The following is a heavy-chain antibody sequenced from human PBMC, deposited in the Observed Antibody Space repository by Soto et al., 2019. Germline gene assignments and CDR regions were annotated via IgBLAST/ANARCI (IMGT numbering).Heavy chain of an antibody. CDR3: ARDGQWLPRDGLRSSYYFDY. CDR2: IWYDGGNK. Sequence: QVQLVESGGGVVQPGRSLRLSFAASGFNFSSYVMHWVRQAPGKGLKWVAVIWYDGGNKYYADSVKGRFTISRDNSKNTLYLQMNSLRAEDTAVYYCARDGQWLPRDGLRSSYYFDYWGQGTLVTVSS. D-gene: IGHD6-19*01. CDR1: GFNFSSYV. J-gene: IGHJ4*02. V-gene: IGHV3-33*01.